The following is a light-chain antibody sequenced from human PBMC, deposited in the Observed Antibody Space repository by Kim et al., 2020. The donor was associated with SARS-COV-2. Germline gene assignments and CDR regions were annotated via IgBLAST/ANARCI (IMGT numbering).Light chain of an antibody. CDR1: QSVSDW. CDR2: RAS. CDR3: QQYDSDSPWT. V-gene: IGKV1-5*03. Sequence: SVGDRVTITCRASQSVSDWLAWYQQKAGKAPRLLIYRASTLESGVPSRFSGSGSGTEFTLTINSLQPDDFATYYCQQYDSDSPWTFGQGTKVDIK. J-gene: IGKJ1*01.